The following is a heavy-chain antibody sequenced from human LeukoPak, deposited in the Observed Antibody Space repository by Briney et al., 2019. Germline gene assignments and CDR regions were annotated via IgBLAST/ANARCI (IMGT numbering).Heavy chain of an antibody. CDR1: GFTFSNYA. CDR3: ARGRGGYYDF. Sequence: GGSLRLSCAASGFTFSNYAMYWVRQAQGKGLEYVSAIKSNGGSTYYASSVKGRFTISRDNSKNTLYLKMGSLRAEDMAVYYCARGRGGYYDFWGQGTLVTVSS. V-gene: IGHV3-64*01. CDR2: IKSNGGST. J-gene: IGHJ4*02. D-gene: IGHD3-10*01.